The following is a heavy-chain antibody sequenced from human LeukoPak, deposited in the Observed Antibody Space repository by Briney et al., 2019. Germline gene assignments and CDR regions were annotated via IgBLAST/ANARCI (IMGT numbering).Heavy chain of an antibody. CDR1: GYTFTYYY. CDR3: ARVMGTKRGYSGYDS. J-gene: IGHJ5*02. Sequence: GASVKVSCKASGYTFTYYYIHWLRQAPGQGLEWMGIINPSSVSTSYAQKFQGRVTMTRDMSTSTVYMELSSLRSDDTAVYYCARVMGTKRGYSGYDSWGQGTLVTVSS. V-gene: IGHV1-46*01. D-gene: IGHD5-12*01. CDR2: INPSSVST.